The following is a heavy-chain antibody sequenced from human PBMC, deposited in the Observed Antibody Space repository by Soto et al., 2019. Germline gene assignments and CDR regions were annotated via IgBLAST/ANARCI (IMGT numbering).Heavy chain of an antibody. D-gene: IGHD2-2*01. Sequence: GGSLRLSCAASGFTFSSYSMNWVRQAPGKGLEWVSYISSSSSTIYYADSVKGRFTISRDNAKNSLYLQMNSLRAEDTAVYYCARAKDCSSTSCYALVFDYWGQGTLVTVSS. CDR2: ISSSSSTI. V-gene: IGHV3-48*01. CDR1: GFTFSSYS. J-gene: IGHJ4*02. CDR3: ARAKDCSSTSCYALVFDY.